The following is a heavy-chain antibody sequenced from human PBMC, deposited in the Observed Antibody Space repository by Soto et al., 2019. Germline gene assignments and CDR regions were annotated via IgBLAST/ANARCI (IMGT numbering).Heavy chain of an antibody. J-gene: IGHJ4*02. Sequence: SVKVSCKASGGTFSSYAISWVRQAPGQGLEWMGGIIPIFGTANYAQKFQGRVTITADESTSTAYMELSSLRSEDTAVYYCASQPRGIAVADPNFDSWGQGTLVTVSS. D-gene: IGHD6-19*01. CDR1: GGTFSSYA. CDR3: ASQPRGIAVADPNFDS. CDR2: IIPIFGTA. V-gene: IGHV1-69*13.